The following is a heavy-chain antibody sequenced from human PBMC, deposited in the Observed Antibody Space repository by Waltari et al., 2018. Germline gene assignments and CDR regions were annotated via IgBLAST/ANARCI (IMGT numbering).Heavy chain of an antibody. Sequence: QVQLVQSGAEVKKPGASVKVSCKASGYPFTSYHISWVRQATGQGLEWMGWMNPNSGNTGYAQKFQGRVTMTMNTSISTAYMELSSLRSEDTAVYYCTTGGDSSSSGEGWFDPWGQGTLVSVSS. CDR2: MNPNSGNT. V-gene: IGHV1-8*01. D-gene: IGHD6-6*01. J-gene: IGHJ5*02. CDR3: TTGGDSSSSGEGWFDP. CDR1: GYPFTSYH.